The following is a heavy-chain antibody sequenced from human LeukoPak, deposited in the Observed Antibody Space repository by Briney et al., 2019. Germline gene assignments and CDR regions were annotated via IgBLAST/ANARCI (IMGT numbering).Heavy chain of an antibody. CDR1: GFTFSSYA. CDR2: IRVGGET. D-gene: IGHD1-7*01. V-gene: IGHV3-23*01. J-gene: IGHJ4*02. Sequence: SGGSLRLSCAASGFTFSSYAMSWVRQAPGKGLEWVSAIRVGGETHYADSVKGRFTISRDSSENTLYLQMSGLRAEDTAVYYCAKGTRDAGYYFDYWGQGTLVTVSS. CDR3: AKGTRDAGYYFDY.